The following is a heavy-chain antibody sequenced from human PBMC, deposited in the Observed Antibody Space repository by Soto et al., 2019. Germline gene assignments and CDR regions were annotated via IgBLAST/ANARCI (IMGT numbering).Heavy chain of an antibody. CDR2: ISSGGNTI. V-gene: IGHV3-11*01. J-gene: IGHJ4*02. Sequence: PGGSLRLSCAASGFNFRDFYMTWIRQAPGKGLEWVSSISSGGNTIYYTDSVKGRFTISRDNAKSSLHLQMNSLRPDDTALYYCARGHSGNNRAAYYFDYWGLGTLVTVSS. D-gene: IGHD1-26*01. CDR3: ARGHSGNNRAAYYFDY. CDR1: GFNFRDFY.